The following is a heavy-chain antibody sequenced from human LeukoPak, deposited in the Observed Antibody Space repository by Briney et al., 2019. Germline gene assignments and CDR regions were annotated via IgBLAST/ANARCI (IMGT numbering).Heavy chain of an antibody. CDR2: IYYSGNT. CDR3: ARTAYYGSGTQGWFDP. Sequence: SETLSLTCTVSGYSISSNNWWGWIRQSPGKGLEWIGYIYYSGNTYYNPSLKSRVTMSVDTSKNQFSLRLSSVTAVDTAVYYCARTAYYGSGTQGWFDPWGQGALVTVSS. J-gene: IGHJ5*02. CDR1: GYSISSNNW. D-gene: IGHD3-10*01. V-gene: IGHV4-28*01.